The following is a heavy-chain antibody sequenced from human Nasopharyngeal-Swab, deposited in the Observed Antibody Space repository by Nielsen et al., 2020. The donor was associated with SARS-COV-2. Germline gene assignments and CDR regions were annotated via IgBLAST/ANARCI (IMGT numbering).Heavy chain of an antibody. CDR3: ARHSSLLMDV. Sequence: ASVKVSCKASGYIFTNYYMHWVRQAPGRGLEWMGIINPTGGSTTFAQKFQGRVMMTRDTSTSTLYMELRGLRSEDTAVYFCARHSSLLMDVWGKGTTVTVSS. D-gene: IGHD3-22*01. J-gene: IGHJ6*03. CDR1: GYIFTNYY. V-gene: IGHV1-46*01. CDR2: INPTGGST.